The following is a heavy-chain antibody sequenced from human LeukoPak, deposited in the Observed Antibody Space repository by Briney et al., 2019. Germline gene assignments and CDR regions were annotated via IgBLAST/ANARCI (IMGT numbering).Heavy chain of an antibody. CDR2: VSYSGST. D-gene: IGHD2-8*02. CDR1: GGSISVSY. CDR3: ARRGCPGGTCYLDY. V-gene: IGHV4-59*01. J-gene: IGHJ4*02. Sequence: KPSETLSLTCTVSGGSISVSYWSWIRQSPGKRLELIGYVSYSGSTTYNPTFKSRVTISVDTPRSQFSLKLNSVTAADAAVYYCARRGCPGGTCYLDYWGQGALVTVSS.